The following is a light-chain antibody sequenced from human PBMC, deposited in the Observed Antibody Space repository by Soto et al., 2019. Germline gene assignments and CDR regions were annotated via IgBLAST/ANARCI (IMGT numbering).Light chain of an antibody. CDR1: SSDIGDYDY. CDR3: FSFTTTGTHV. J-gene: IGLJ1*01. CDR2: EVN. Sequence: QSALTQPASLSGSPGQSITISCTGTSSDIGDYDYVSWFQQHPGKAPKLMSSEVNNRPSGVSNRFSGSKSGNTAYLTSSGLQVEDEAEYFCFSFTTTGTHVFGTGTKLTVL. V-gene: IGLV2-14*01.